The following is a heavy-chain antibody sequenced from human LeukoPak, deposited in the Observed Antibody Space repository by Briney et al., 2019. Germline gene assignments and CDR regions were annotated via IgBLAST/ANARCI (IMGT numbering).Heavy chain of an antibody. CDR2: IRSQIYGGTP. V-gene: IGHV3-49*03. Sequence: GGSLRLSCTASGFTFGDYALSWFRQAPGKGLEWVGLIRSQIYGGTPEYAASVKGRFTTSRDDSEGVAYLQMNSLKTEDTAVYYCTRDQTPYYWGQGTLVTVSS. CDR3: TRDQTPYY. J-gene: IGHJ4*02. CDR1: GFTFGDYA.